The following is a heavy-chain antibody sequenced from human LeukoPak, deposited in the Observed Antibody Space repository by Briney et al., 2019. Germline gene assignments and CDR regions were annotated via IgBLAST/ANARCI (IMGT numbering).Heavy chain of an antibody. J-gene: IGHJ4*02. CDR3: ARDTPYYDSSGYTSPYDY. V-gene: IGHV3-33*01. D-gene: IGHD3-22*01. CDR1: GFTFSSYG. CDR2: IWYDGSNK. Sequence: PGGSLRLSCAASGFTFSSYGMHWVRQAPGKGLEWVAVIWYDGSNKYYADSVKGRFTISRDNSKNTLYLQMNSLRAEDTAAYYCARDTPYYDSSGYTSPYDYWGQGTLVTVSS.